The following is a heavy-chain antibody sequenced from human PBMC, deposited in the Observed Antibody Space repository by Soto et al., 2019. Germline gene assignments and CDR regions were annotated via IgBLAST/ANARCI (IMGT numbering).Heavy chain of an antibody. J-gene: IGHJ4*02. V-gene: IGHV1-46*01. CDR3: ARDPSNDFWSGYAYYFDY. CDR1: GYTFTSYY. D-gene: IGHD3-3*01. Sequence: ASVTVSCTASGYTFTSYYMHWVRQAPGQGLEWMGIINPSGGSTSYAQKFQGRVTMTRDTSTSTVYMELSSLRSEDTAVYYCARDPSNDFWSGYAYYFDYWGQGTLVTVSS. CDR2: INPSGGST.